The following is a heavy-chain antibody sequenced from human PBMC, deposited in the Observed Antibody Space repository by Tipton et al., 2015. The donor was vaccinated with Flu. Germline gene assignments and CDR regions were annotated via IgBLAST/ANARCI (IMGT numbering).Heavy chain of an antibody. Sequence: LVKPTQTLTLTCTVSGFSLNSSGMSVSWVRQPPGKALEWLARIDWDDDKFYSASLETRLTISKDTSKNRVVLTMTNKDPVDTGTYYCARIVHSTGWHLDYWSQGTLVTVSS. D-gene: IGHD6-19*01. CDR2: IDWDDDK. J-gene: IGHJ4*02. V-gene: IGHV2-70*16. CDR1: GFSLNSSGMS. CDR3: ARIVHSTGWHLDY.